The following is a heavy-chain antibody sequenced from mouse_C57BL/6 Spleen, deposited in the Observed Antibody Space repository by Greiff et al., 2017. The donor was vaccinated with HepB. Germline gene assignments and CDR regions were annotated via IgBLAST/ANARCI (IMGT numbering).Heavy chain of an antibody. CDR1: GFSFNTYA. Sequence: EVMLVESGGGLVQPKGSLKLSCAASGFSFNTYAMNWVRQAPGKGLEWVARIRSKRNNYATYYADSVKDRFTISRDDSESMLYLQMNNLKTEDTAMYYCVRQAFYGSSFGYYAMDYWGQGTSVTVSS. V-gene: IGHV10-1*01. CDR3: VRQAFYGSSFGYYAMDY. CDR2: IRSKRNNYAT. D-gene: IGHD1-1*01. J-gene: IGHJ4*01.